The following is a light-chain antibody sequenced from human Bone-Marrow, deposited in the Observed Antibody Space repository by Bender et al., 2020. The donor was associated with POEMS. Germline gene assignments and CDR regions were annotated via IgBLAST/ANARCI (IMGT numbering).Light chain of an antibody. CDR2: EVT. CDR1: SSDIGTFSY. V-gene: IGLV2-8*01. CDR3: SSYAGSDRLV. J-gene: IGLJ3*02. Sequence: QSALTQPASVSGSPGQSITISCTGTSSDIGTFSYVSWYQHHPGKAPKLMIYEVTKRASGVPDRFSGSKSGNTASLTVSGLQGEDEADYFCSSYAGSDRLVFGGGTKLTVL.